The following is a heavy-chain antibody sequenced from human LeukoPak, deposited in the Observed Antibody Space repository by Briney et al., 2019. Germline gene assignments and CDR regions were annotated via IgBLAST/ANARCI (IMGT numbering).Heavy chain of an antibody. Sequence: SETLSLTCAVSGGSISTYYWSWIRQPPGKGLGWIGYIYYSGSTNYNPSLKSRVTISVDTSKNQFSLKLSSVTAAHTAVYYCARASSGYYPIDYWGQGTLVTVSS. CDR1: GGSISTYY. CDR3: ARASSGYYPIDY. J-gene: IGHJ4*02. CDR2: IYYSGST. D-gene: IGHD3-22*01. V-gene: IGHV4-59*01.